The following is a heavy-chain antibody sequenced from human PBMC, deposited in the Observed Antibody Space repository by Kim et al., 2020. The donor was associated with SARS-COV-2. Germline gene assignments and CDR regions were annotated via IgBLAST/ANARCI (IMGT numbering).Heavy chain of an antibody. J-gene: IGHJ4*02. CDR3: ARGLGSGSYYRRGGDY. Sequence: SLKSRVTISVDTSKNQFSLKLSSVTAADTAVYYCARGLGSGSYYRRGGDYWGQGTLVTVSS. D-gene: IGHD3-10*02. V-gene: IGHV4-34*01.